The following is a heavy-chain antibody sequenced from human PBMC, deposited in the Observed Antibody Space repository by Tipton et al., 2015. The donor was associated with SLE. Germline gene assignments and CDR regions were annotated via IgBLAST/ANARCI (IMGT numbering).Heavy chain of an antibody. Sequence: GSLRLSCAASGVTVSSNYMSWVRQAPGKGLEWVSTIYSGGSTFYADSVKGRFTISRDNSKNTLYLQMNSLRAEDTAVYYCAKARSMVTSYDAFHVWGQGTLVTVSS. CDR2: IYSGGST. CDR1: GVTVSSNY. V-gene: IGHV3-53*01. J-gene: IGHJ3*01. CDR3: AKARSMVTSYDAFHV. D-gene: IGHD4-17*01.